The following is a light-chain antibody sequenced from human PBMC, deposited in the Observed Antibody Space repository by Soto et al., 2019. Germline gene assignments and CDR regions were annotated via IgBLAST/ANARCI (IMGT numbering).Light chain of an antibody. CDR1: SSNIGSNT. Sequence: QSVLTQPPSASGTPGQRVTISCSGSSSNIGSNTVNWYEQLPGTAPKLRIYMNNQRPSGVPDRFSGSKSGTSASLAISGLQSEDEADYYCAAWDDSLNGHVFGGGTQLTVL. J-gene: IGLJ3*02. V-gene: IGLV1-44*01. CDR2: MNN. CDR3: AAWDDSLNGHV.